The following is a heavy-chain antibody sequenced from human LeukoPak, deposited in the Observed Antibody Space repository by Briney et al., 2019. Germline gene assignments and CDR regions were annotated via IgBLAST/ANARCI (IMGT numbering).Heavy chain of an antibody. Sequence: GGSLQISXKGSGGRFTSYWIGCVGPMAGKGLEWRGIIYPGDCDTIYSPSFQGQVTISADKSISTAYLQRSSLKASDTAMYYCASRFAPWDAFDIWGQGTMVTASS. CDR2: IYPGDCDT. D-gene: IGHD3-3*01. CDR1: GGRFTSYW. J-gene: IGHJ3*02. V-gene: IGHV5-51*01. CDR3: ASRFAPWDAFDI.